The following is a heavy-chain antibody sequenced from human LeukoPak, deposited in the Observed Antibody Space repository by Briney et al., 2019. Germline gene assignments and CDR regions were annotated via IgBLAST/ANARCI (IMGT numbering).Heavy chain of an antibody. CDR2: IYPGDSDT. CDR1: GYSFTSYW. CDR3: ARQNSYAFDI. V-gene: IGHV5-51*01. J-gene: IGHJ3*02. Sequence: GESLKISCKGSGYSFTSYWIGWVRQMPGKGLEWMGIIYPGDSDTRYSPSFQGQVTISADESISTAYLQWSSLKASDTAMYFCARQNSYAFDIWGQGQWSPSLQ.